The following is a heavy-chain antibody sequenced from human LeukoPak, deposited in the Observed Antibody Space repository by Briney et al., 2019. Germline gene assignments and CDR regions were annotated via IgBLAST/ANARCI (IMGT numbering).Heavy chain of an antibody. J-gene: IGHJ4*02. CDR3: ARGRSSGWYNNYFDY. V-gene: IGHV4-34*01. Sequence: KPSETLSLTCAVYGGSFSGYYWSWIRQPPGKGLEWIGEINHSGSTNYNPSLKSRVTLSVDTSKNQFSLKLSSVTAADTAVYYCARGRSSGWYNNYFDYWGQGTLVTVSS. D-gene: IGHD6-19*01. CDR1: GGSFSGYY. CDR2: INHSGST.